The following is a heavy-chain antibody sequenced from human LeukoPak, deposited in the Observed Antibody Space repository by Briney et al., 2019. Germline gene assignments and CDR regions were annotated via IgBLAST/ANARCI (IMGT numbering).Heavy chain of an antibody. CDR1: GFTFTNSW. CDR2: IKQDGSTK. D-gene: IGHD1-26*01. CDR3: ARDTDGSLDY. Sequence: PGGSLRLSCAASGFTFTNSWMAWVRQAPGKGLEWVANIKQDGSTKHYVGSLKGRFTISRDNPKNSLYPQMNSLRADDTAVYYCARDTDGSLDYWGQGILVTVAS. J-gene: IGHJ4*02. V-gene: IGHV3-7*01.